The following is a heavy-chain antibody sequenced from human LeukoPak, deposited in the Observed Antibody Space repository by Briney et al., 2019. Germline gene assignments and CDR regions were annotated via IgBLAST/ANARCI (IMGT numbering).Heavy chain of an antibody. D-gene: IGHD6-6*01. CDR2: ISGSGGST. V-gene: IGHV3-23*01. CDR1: GFTFSSYA. Sequence: GGSLRLSCAASGFTFSSYAMSWVRQAPGKGLEWVSAISGSGGSTYYADSVKGRFTISRDNSKNTLYLQMNSLRAEDTAVYYCAKDPSGSSSGYSDYWGQGTLVTVSS. CDR3: AKDPSGSSSGYSDY. J-gene: IGHJ4*02.